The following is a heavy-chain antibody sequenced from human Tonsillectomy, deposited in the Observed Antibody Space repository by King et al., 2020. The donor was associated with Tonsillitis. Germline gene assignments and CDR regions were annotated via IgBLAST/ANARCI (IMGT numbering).Heavy chain of an antibody. Sequence: VQLVESGAEVKKPGSSVTVSCKASGGPFSSYAINWVRQAPGQGLGWMGGIIAIFGRPNYAQKFQGRVTITADESTSTVYMELSSLRAEDTAVYYCARETEMTIRCFDPWXXGTLVTVXS. V-gene: IGHV1-69*01. CDR3: ARETEMTIRCFDP. CDR2: IIAIFGRP. D-gene: IGHD5-24*01. J-gene: IGHJ5*02. CDR1: GGPFSSYA.